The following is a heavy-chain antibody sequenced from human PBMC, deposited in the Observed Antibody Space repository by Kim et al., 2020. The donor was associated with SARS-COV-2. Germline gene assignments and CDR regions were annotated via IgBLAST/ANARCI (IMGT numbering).Heavy chain of an antibody. J-gene: IGHJ6*02. V-gene: IGHV3-33*06. Sequence: DSVKGRFTISRDNSKNTLYLQMNSLRAEDTAVYYCAKDKGVGITNYGMDVWGQGTTVTVSS. CDR3: AKDKGVGITNYGMDV. D-gene: IGHD3-10*01.